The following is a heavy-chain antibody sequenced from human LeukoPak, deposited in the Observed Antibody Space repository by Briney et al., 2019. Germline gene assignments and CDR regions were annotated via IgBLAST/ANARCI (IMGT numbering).Heavy chain of an antibody. CDR3: ARGNYYDRSGLDY. V-gene: IGHV3-33*01. CDR2: IYSDGSNK. J-gene: IGHJ4*02. D-gene: IGHD3-22*01. CDR1: GFIFRNYG. Sequence: PGRSLRLSCGASGFIFRNYGMHWVRQTPGKGLQWVAVIYSDGSNKNTADSVRGRFTISRDNSQNALYLQMNSLRAEDTAVYYCARGNYYDRSGLDYWGQGTLVTVSS.